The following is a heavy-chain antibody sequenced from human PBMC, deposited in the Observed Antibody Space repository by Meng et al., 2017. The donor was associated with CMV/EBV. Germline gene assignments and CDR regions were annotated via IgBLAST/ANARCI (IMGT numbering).Heavy chain of an antibody. J-gene: IGHJ6*02. V-gene: IGHV4-39*07. D-gene: IGHD6-13*01. CDR3: ARGIIAAAASSVDYYYYGMDV. CDR2: IYYSGST. CDR1: GGSISSSSYY. Sequence: SETLSLTCTVSGGSISSSSYYWGWIRQPPGKGPEWIGSIYYSGSTYYNPSLKSRVTISVDTSKNQFSLKLSSVTAADTAMYYCARGIIAAAASSVDYYYYGMDVWGQGTTVTVSS.